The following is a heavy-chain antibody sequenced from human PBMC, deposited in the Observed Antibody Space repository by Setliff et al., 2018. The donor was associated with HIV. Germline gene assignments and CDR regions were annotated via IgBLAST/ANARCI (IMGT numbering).Heavy chain of an antibody. V-gene: IGHV3-7*03. CDR2: IKQDGSEK. CDR3: ARVVDTSGGYWGSFYRYMDV. J-gene: IGHJ6*03. D-gene: IGHD3-10*01. Sequence: GGSLRLSCAASGFIFDDYAMHWVRQAPGKGLEWVANIKQDGSEKYYMDSVKGRFTISRDNAKNSLYLQMDSLRAEDTAVYYCARVVDTSGGYWGSFYRYMDVWGKGTTVTVSS. CDR1: GFIFDDYA.